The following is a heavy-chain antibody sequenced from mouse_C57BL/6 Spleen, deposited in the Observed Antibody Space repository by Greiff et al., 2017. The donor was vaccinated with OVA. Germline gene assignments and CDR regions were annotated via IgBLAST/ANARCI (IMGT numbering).Heavy chain of an antibody. CDR3: RSYSNLPWCAY. CDR1: GFTFSDAW. J-gene: IGHJ3*01. CDR2: IRNKANNHAT. D-gene: IGHD2-5*01. V-gene: IGHV6-6*01. Sequence: EVQVVESGGGLVQPGGSMKLSCAASGFTFSDAWMDWVRQSPEKGLEWVAEIRNKANNHATYYAESVKGRFTISRDDSKSSVYLQMNSLRAEDTGIYYCRSYSNLPWCAYWGQGTLVTVSA.